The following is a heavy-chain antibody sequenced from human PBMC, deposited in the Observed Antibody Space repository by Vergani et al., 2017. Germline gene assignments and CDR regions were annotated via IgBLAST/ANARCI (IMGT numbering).Heavy chain of an antibody. J-gene: IGHJ6*03. D-gene: IGHD3-9*01. V-gene: IGHV4-59*01. CDR3: ARGGNYDILRLHYYYYYMDF. Sequence: QVQLQESGPGLVKPSETLSLTCTVSGGSISSYYWSWIRQPPGKGLEWIGYIYYSGSTNYNPSLKSRVTISVDTSKNQFSLKLSSVTAADTAVYYCARGGNYDILRLHYYYYYMDFWGKGTTVTVSS. CDR1: GGSISSYY. CDR2: IYYSGST.